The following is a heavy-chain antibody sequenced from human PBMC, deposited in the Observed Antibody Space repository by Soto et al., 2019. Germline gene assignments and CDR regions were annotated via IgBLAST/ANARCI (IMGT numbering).Heavy chain of an antibody. Sequence: GGSLRLSCAASGFTFSSYGMHWVRQAPGKGLEWVAVIWYDGSNKYYADSVKGRFTISRDNSKNTLYLQMNSLRAEDTAVYYCARDYYYGSGSYFSLDAFDIWGQGTMVTVSS. CDR1: GFTFSSYG. CDR2: IWYDGSNK. D-gene: IGHD3-10*01. V-gene: IGHV3-33*01. J-gene: IGHJ3*02. CDR3: ARDYYYGSGSYFSLDAFDI.